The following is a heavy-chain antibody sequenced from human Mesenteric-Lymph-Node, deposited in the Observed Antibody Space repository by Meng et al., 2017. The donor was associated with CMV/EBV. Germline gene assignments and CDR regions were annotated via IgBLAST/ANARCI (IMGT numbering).Heavy chain of an antibody. V-gene: IGHV3-23*01. CDR1: GFTFSIYA. D-gene: IGHD6-25*01. CDR3: AKDRGYRTYNGLDV. CDR2: ISGRGSDT. J-gene: IGHJ6*02. Sequence: GESLKVSCAASGFTFSIYAMNWVRQAPGKGLEWVSAISGRGSDTYYADSVKGRFTISRDNSRSTLYLQMNNLRDEDTATYYCAKDRGYRTYNGLDVWGQGTTVTVSS.